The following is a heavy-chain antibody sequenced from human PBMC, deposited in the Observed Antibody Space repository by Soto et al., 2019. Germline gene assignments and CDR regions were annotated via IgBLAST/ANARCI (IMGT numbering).Heavy chain of an antibody. V-gene: IGHV1-2*04. D-gene: IGHD2-2*01. CDR2: INPNSGGT. Sequence: RASVKVSCKASGYTFTGYYMHWVRQAPGQGLEWMGWINPNSGGTNYAQKFQGWVTMTRDTSISTAYMELSRLRSDDTAVYYCAICSSTSCYRQNYYYYGMDVWGQGTTVTVSS. CDR1: GYTFTGYY. J-gene: IGHJ6*02. CDR3: AICSSTSCYRQNYYYYGMDV.